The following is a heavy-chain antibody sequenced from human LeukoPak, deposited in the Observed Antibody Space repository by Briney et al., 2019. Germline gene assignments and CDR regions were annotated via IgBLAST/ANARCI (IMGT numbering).Heavy chain of an antibody. V-gene: IGHV3-23*01. J-gene: IGHJ4*02. CDR3: VKHSGGVYGDSDC. CDR1: GFSFSSYA. Sequence: QPGGSLRLSCAGSGFSFSSYAMSWVRQAPGKGLQWVSTIGRGGTDTYYADSVRGRFTISKDSAKNTLQMNSLSAEDTAIYYCVKHSGGVYGDSDCWGQGGLVTVSS. D-gene: IGHD2-21*01. CDR2: IGRGGTDT.